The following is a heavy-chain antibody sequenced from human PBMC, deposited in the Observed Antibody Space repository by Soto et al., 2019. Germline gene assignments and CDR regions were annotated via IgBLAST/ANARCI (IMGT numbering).Heavy chain of an antibody. CDR2: INSDGSST. J-gene: IGHJ5*02. D-gene: IGHD2-15*01. CDR1: GFTFSSYG. Sequence: PGGSLRLSCAASGFTFSSYGMHWVRQAPGKGLVWVSVINSDGSSTCYADSVKGRFTISRDNAKNTLYLQMNSLRAEDTAVYYCARGCSGGSCYPTTWGQGTLVTVSS. V-gene: IGHV3-74*01. CDR3: ARGCSGGSCYPTT.